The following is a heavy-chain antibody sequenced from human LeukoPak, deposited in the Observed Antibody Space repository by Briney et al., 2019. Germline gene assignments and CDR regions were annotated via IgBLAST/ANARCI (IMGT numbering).Heavy chain of an antibody. D-gene: IGHD3-16*01. Sequence: PSETLSLTCTVSSASVSSYYWSWVRQPRGGGREWIGYISNRGRPSYNPSFKSRVTFSADTSKNHLSLKLNSVTPADTAVYFCARGGAGPLRDWGQGTLVTVSS. V-gene: IGHV4-59*02. CDR3: ARGGAGPLRD. J-gene: IGHJ4*02. CDR1: SASVSSYY. CDR2: ISNRGRP.